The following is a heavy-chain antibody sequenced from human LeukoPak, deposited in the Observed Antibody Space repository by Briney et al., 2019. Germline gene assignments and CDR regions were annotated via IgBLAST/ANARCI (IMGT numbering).Heavy chain of an antibody. J-gene: IGHJ3*01. CDR3: IRVGDYYESNGFSLDALDA. D-gene: IGHD3-22*01. Sequence: PGGPLRLSCAASGFIFSDYYMDWVRQAPGKGREWIGRIRRKVNSYTTAYAASVKGRFTVSRDDSKNSVYLKMNSLKNEDAAVYYCIRVGDYYESNGFSLDALDAWGQGTMVTVSS. V-gene: IGHV3-72*01. CDR1: GFIFSDYY. CDR2: IRRKVNSYTT.